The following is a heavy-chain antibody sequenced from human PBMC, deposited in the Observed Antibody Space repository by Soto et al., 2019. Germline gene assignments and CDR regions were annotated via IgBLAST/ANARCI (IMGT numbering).Heavy chain of an antibody. CDR3: ARLAEYCNGIKCYSNFDF. J-gene: IGHJ4*01. V-gene: IGHV1-8*01. D-gene: IGHD2-15*01. CDR2: MNPSSGET. Sequence: ASVKVSCKTSGYNFTNFDINWVRQAPGRGLVWMGWMNPSSGETGSAQNFQGRVTMTRDISTRTFFMQLTSLRSEDTDIYYCARLAEYCNGIKCYSNFDFWGRGTQVTVSS. CDR1: GYNFTNFD.